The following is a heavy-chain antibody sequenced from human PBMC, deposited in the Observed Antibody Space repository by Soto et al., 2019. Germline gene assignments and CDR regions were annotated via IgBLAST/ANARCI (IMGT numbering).Heavy chain of an antibody. D-gene: IGHD3-22*01. Sequence: GGSLRLSCTASGFTFGDYAMSWFRQAPGKGLEWVGFIRSKAYGGTTEYAASVKGRFTISRDDSKSIAYLQMNSLKTEDTAVYYCTRDTSNGYYYDSSGYSLDYWGQGPLVTVSS. CDR2: IRSKAYGGTT. J-gene: IGHJ4*02. V-gene: IGHV3-49*03. CDR1: GFTFGDYA. CDR3: TRDTSNGYYYDSSGYSLDY.